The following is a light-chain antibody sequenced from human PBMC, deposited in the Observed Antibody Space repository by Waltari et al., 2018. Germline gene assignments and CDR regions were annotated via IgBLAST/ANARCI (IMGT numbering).Light chain of an antibody. CDR2: GAS. V-gene: IGKV3-20*01. Sequence: ESVLTQAPGTLAWSTGERATLSCRASQSFRSSYLAWYQQKPGQAPRLLIYGASSRATGIPDRFSGSGSGTDFTLTISRLEPEDFAVYYCQQYGSSPPWTFGQGTKVEIK. CDR3: QQYGSSPPWT. J-gene: IGKJ1*01. CDR1: QSFRSSY.